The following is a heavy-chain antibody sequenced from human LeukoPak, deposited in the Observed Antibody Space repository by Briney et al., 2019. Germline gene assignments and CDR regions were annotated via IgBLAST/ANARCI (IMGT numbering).Heavy chain of an antibody. CDR3: ARESPVGIQLRYDY. J-gene: IGHJ4*02. Sequence: ASVKVSCKASGYTFTGYYMHWVRQAPGQGLEWMGWINPNSGGTNYAQKFQGRVTMTRDTSISTAYMELSRLRSDDTAVYYCARESPVGIQLRYDYWGQGTLVTVSS. V-gene: IGHV1-2*02. D-gene: IGHD5-18*01. CDR1: GYTFTGYY. CDR2: INPNSGGT.